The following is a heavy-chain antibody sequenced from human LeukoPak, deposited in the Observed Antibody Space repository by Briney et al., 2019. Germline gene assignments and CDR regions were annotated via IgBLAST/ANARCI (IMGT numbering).Heavy chain of an antibody. V-gene: IGHV3-13*01. CDR1: GFTFSSYD. CDR3: AKAVGATLSFDY. D-gene: IGHD1-26*01. Sequence: PGGSLRLSCEVSGFTFSSYDMHWVRQTTGKGLEWVSGIGTTGDTHYPDSVKGRFTVSRENAKNSLYLQMNSLRAEDTAVYYCAKAVGATLSFDYWGQGTLVTVSS. J-gene: IGHJ4*02. CDR2: IGTTGDT.